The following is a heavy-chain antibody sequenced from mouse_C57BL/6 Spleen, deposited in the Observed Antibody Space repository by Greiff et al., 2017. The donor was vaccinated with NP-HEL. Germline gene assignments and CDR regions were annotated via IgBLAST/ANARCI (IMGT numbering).Heavy chain of an antibody. CDR2: ILPGSGST. V-gene: IGHV1-9*01. J-gene: IGHJ4*01. Sequence: QVQLKESGAELMKPGASVKLSCKATGYTFTGYWIEWVKQRPGHGLEWIGEILPGSGSTNYNEKFKGKATFTADTSSNTAYMQLSSLTTEDSAIYYCARSIYYDYDGGVGYAMDYWGQGTSVTVSS. CDR1: GYTFTGYW. D-gene: IGHD2-4*01. CDR3: ARSIYYDYDGGVGYAMDY.